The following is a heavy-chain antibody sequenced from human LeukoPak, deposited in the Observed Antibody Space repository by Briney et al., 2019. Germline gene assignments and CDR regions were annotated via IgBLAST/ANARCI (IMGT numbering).Heavy chain of an antibody. Sequence: SETLSLTCTVSGGSTSSYWSWIRQPPGQGLEWIGYIYYSGSTSYNPSLKSRVTISLDMSKNLFSLKLTSVTAADTAVYYCARDQEYGSSSVWGQGKMVTVSS. D-gene: IGHD6-6*01. CDR1: GGSTSSY. CDR3: ARDQEYGSSSV. CDR2: IYYSGST. J-gene: IGHJ3*01. V-gene: IGHV4-59*01.